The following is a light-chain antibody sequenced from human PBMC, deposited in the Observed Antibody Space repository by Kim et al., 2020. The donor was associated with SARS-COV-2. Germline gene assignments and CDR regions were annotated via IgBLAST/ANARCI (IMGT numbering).Light chain of an antibody. V-gene: IGKV1-39*01. Sequence: SASVGDRVNITWRASQSISSSLSLYQQKPGTAPKLLIYAAFHVQSGVPSRFSGSGSGTDFTLTINSLPADDFATYYWQESYTTPYTWGQENKVE. CDR2: AAF. J-gene: IGKJ2*01. CDR3: QESYTTPYT. CDR1: QSISSS.